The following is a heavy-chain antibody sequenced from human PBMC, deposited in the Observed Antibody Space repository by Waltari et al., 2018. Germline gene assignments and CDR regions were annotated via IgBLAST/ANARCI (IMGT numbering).Heavy chain of an antibody. CDR1: GFTFSDYS. D-gene: IGHD3-10*01. CDR2: ISSGSSTI. V-gene: IGHV3-48*04. Sequence: EVQLVESGGGLVQRGGSLRLFCAATGFTFSDYSLNWCLQDAGRGLEWVSYISSGSSTIYYADSVKGRFTISRDNAKNSLYLQMNSLRAEDTAVYYCARKGWRGAAFDYWGQGTLVTVSS. CDR3: ARKGWRGAAFDY. J-gene: IGHJ4*02.